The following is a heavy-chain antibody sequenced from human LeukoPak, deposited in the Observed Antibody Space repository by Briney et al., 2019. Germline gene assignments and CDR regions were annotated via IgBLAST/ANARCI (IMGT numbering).Heavy chain of an antibody. V-gene: IGHV1-69*05. CDR1: GYTFTGYY. CDR3: ARDPLGYDSSGYYDY. CDR2: IIPIFGTA. D-gene: IGHD3-22*01. J-gene: IGHJ4*02. Sequence: SVKVSCKASGYTFTGYYMHWVRQAPGQGLEWMGRIIPIFGTANYAQKFQGRVTITTDESTSTAYMELSSLRSEDTAVYYCARDPLGYDSSGYYDYWGQGTLVTVSS.